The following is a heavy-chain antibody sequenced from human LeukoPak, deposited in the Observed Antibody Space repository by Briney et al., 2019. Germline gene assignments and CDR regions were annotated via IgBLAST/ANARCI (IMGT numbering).Heavy chain of an antibody. V-gene: IGHV3-11*03. D-gene: IGHD3-10*01. CDR1: GFTFSDYY. CDR2: ISSTTSYT. J-gene: IGHJ4*02. Sequence: GGSLRLSCAASGFTFSDYYMSWIRQAPGKGLEWLSYISSTTSYTDYADSVKGRFTISRDNAKNSLYLQMNSLRAEDTAVYYCARSSYTSESSYFDCWGQGTQVTVSA. CDR3: ARSSYTSESSYFDC.